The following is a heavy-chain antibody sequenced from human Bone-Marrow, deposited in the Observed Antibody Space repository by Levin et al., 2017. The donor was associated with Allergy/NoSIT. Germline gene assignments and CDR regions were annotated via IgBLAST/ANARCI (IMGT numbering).Heavy chain of an antibody. V-gene: IGHV4-30-4*01. CDR1: GGPISNLDYY. CDR2: IYYTGTT. J-gene: IGHJ4*02. Sequence: ASETLSLTCTVSGGPISNLDYYWSWIRQSPGKGLEWIAYIYYTGTTYYNPSLKSRVAISIDTSKNQFSLELSSVTAADTAVYYCARQTRGPGITVFGVVIGRYLDYLGQGALVTVSS. CDR3: ARQTRGPGITVFGVVIGRYLDY. D-gene: IGHD3-3*01.